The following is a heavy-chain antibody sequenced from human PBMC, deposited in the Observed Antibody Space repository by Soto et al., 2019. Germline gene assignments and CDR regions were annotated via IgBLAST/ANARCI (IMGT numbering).Heavy chain of an antibody. V-gene: IGHV3-23*01. Sequence: GGSLRLSCAASGFTFSSYAMSWVRQAPGKGLEWVSAISGSGGGTYYADSVKGRFTISRDNSKNTLYLQMNSLRAEDTAAYYCAGTSYYYHYVDVWGKGTTVTVSS. J-gene: IGHJ6*03. CDR2: ISGSGGGT. D-gene: IGHD1-7*01. CDR3: AGTSYYYHYVDV. CDR1: GFTFSSYA.